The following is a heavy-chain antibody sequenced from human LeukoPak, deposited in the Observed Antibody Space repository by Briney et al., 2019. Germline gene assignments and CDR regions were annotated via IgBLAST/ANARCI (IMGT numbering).Heavy chain of an antibody. D-gene: IGHD6-19*01. CDR2: IIPIFGTA. CDR3: AIAVAGFDAFDI. J-gene: IGHJ3*02. V-gene: IGHV1-69*06. CDR1: GGTFSSYA. Sequence: ASVKVSCKASGGTFSSYAISWVRLAPGQGLEWMGGIIPIFGTANYAQKFRGRVTITADKSTSTAYMELSSLRSEDTAVYYCAIAVAGFDAFDIWGQGTMVTVSS.